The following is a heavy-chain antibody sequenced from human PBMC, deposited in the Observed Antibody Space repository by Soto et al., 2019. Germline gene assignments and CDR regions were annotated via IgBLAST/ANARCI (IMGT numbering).Heavy chain of an antibody. D-gene: IGHD3-9*01. CDR2: ISSSGSTI. CDR3: ARDPNYYDILTGYYDY. J-gene: IGHJ4*02. V-gene: IGHV3-11*01. CDR1: GFIFSDYY. Sequence: PGGSLRLSCAASGFIFSDYYMSWIRQAPGKGLEWVSYISSSGSTIYYADSVKGRFTISRDNAKNSLYLQMNSLRAEDSAVYYCARDPNYYDILTGYYDYWGQGTLVTVSS.